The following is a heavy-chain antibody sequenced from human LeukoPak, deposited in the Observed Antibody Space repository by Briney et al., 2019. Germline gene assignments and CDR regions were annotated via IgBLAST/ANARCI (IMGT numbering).Heavy chain of an antibody. CDR1: GFTFSSYS. V-gene: IGHV3-21*01. J-gene: IGHJ4*02. D-gene: IGHD6-6*01. Sequence: PGGSLRLSCAASGFTFSSYSMSWVRQAPGKGLEWVSSISSSSSYIYYADSVKGRFTISRDNAKNSLYLQMNSLRAEDTPVYYCAREIFEYSSSYRTFDYWGQGTLVTVSS. CDR2: ISSSSSYI. CDR3: AREIFEYSSSYRTFDY.